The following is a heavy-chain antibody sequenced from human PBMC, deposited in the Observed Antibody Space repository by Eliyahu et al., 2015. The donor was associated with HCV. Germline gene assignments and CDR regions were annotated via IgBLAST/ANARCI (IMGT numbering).Heavy chain of an antibody. V-gene: IGHV6-1*01. CDR1: GDSVASNSAA. Sequence: TCAISGDSVASNSAAWTWIRQSPSRGLEWLGRTYYRAXWYNDYAVSVKSRITXNPDTSKNQFSLQLNSVTPEDTAVYYCAREVLDIVVVVAANDYYGMDVWGQGTTVTVSS. CDR3: AREVLDIVVVVAANDYYGMDV. CDR2: TYYRAXWYN. D-gene: IGHD2-15*01. J-gene: IGHJ6*02.